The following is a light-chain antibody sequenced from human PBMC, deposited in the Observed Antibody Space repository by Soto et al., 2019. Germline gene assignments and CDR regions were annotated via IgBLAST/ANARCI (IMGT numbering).Light chain of an antibody. CDR2: RNN. V-gene: IGLV1-47*01. J-gene: IGLJ1*01. CDR3: AAWDDSLSGAYV. Sequence: QSVLTQPPSASGTPGQRVTISYSGSSSNNGSNYVYWYQQLPGTAPKLLIYRNNQRPSGVPDRFSGSKSGTSASLAISGLRSEDEADYYCAAWDDSLSGAYVFGTGTKVTVL. CDR1: SSNNGSNY.